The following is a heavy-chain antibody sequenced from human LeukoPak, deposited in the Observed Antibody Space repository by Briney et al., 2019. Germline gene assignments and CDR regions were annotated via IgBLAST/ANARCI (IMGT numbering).Heavy chain of an antibody. V-gene: IGHV1-46*03. D-gene: IGHD3-3*01. Sequence: ASVKVSCKASGYTFTSYYMHWVRQAPGQGLEWMGIINPSGGSTSYAQKFQDRVTMTRDTSTSTFYMELSSLRSEDTAVYYCARAGPYYDFWSGYYHVIDPWGQGTLVTVSS. CDR1: GYTFTSYY. CDR3: ARAGPYYDFWSGYYHVIDP. J-gene: IGHJ5*02. CDR2: INPSGGST.